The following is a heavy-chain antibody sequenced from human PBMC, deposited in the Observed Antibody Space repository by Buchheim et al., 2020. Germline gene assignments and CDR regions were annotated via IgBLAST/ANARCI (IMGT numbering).Heavy chain of an antibody. V-gene: IGHV3-30*14. CDR2: ISYDGSNK. Sequence: QVQLVESGGGVVQPGRSLRLSCAASGFTFSSYAMHWVRQAPGKGLEWVAVISYDGSNKYYADSVKGRFTISRDNSKKTLYLQMNSLRAEDTAVYYCARWLGELFNSYGMDVWGQGTT. CDR1: GFTFSSYA. D-gene: IGHD3-10*01. CDR3: ARWLGELFNSYGMDV. J-gene: IGHJ6*02.